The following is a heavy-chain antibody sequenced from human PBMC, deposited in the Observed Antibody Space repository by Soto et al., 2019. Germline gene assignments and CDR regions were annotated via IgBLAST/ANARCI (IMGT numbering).Heavy chain of an antibody. J-gene: IGHJ4*02. CDR1: GGSISSYY. CDR3: ARSRYTSGWWTPPFDY. Sequence: PSETLSLTCAVSGGSISSYYLSWIRQPPEKGLEWIGYIYYSGSTNYNPSLKSRVTISVDTYKNQFSLKLTSVTAADTAVYYCARSRYTSGWWTPPFDYWGQGTLVTVSS. CDR2: IYYSGST. V-gene: IGHV4-59*01. D-gene: IGHD6-19*01.